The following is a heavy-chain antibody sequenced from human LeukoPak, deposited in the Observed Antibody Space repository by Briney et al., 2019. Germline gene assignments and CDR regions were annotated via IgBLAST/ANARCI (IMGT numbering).Heavy chain of an antibody. CDR2: IYYSGST. CDR3: ASNSGSYSRRERRPVYMDV. D-gene: IGHD1-26*01. J-gene: IGHJ6*03. CDR1: GGSISSSSYY. V-gene: IGHV4-39*01. Sequence: PSETLSLTCTVSGGSISSSSYYWGWIRQPPGKGLEWIGSIYYSGSTYHNPSLKSRVTISVDTSKNQFSLKLSSVTAADTAVYYCASNSGSYSRRERRPVYMDVWGKGTTVTVSS.